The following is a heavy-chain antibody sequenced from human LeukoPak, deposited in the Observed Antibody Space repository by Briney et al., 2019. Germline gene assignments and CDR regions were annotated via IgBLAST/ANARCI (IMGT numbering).Heavy chain of an antibody. D-gene: IGHD3-10*01. CDR3: ARSRDYYGSGSSPPDY. CDR2: ISAYNGNT. J-gene: IGHJ4*02. Sequence: ASVKVSCKASGYTFTSYGISWVRQAPGQGLEWMGWISAYNGNTNYAQKLQGRVTMTTDTSTSTAYMELRSLRSDDRAVYYCARSRDYYGSGSSPPDYWGQGTLVTVSS. V-gene: IGHV1-18*04. CDR1: GYTFTSYG.